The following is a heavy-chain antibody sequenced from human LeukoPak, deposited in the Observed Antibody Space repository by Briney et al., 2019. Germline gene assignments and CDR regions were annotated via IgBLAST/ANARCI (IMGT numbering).Heavy chain of an antibody. CDR3: ATINDVSDY. CDR1: GFTFSSYA. Sequence: GGSLRLSCAASGFTFSSYAMNWVRQAPGKGLEWVSSITRSGGSTYYADSVKGRFTISRDNSQNTLYLQMNTLRAEDTAVYYCATINDVSDYWGQGILVTVSS. V-gene: IGHV3-23*01. J-gene: IGHJ4*02. CDR2: ITRSGGST.